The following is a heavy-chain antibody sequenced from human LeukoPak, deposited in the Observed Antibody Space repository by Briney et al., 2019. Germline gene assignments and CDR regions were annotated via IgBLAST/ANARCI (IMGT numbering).Heavy chain of an antibody. Sequence: PGGSLRLSCAASGFTFSTYWMSWVRQAPGKALEWVANIKQDGREKYVDSVTGRFTISRDNAKNSLYLQMNRLRAEDTAVYYCARDAGNSSGWYGLWRSDYYMDVWGKGTTVTVSS. J-gene: IGHJ6*03. V-gene: IGHV3-7*01. CDR2: IKQDGREK. D-gene: IGHD6-19*01. CDR3: ARDAGNSSGWYGLWRSDYYMDV. CDR1: GFTFSTYW.